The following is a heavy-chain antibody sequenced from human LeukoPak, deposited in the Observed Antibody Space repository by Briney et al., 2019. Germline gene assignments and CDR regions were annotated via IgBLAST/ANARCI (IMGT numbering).Heavy chain of an antibody. CDR2: ISGSGDST. CDR3: ANHLEYCSSGSCSYFDY. D-gene: IGHD2-15*01. CDR1: GFTFSSYA. V-gene: IGHV3-23*01. J-gene: IGHJ4*02. Sequence: GGSLRLSCAASGFTFSSYAMSWVRQAPGKGLEWASAISGSGDSTYYGDSVKGRFTISRDNSKNTLYLQMNSLRAEDTAVYYCANHLEYCSSGSCSYFDYWGQGTLVTVSS.